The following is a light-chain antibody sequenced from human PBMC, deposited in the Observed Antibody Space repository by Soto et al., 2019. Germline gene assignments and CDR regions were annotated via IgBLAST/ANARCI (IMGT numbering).Light chain of an antibody. Sequence: ENVLTQSPGILSLSPGERATLSCRAGQTVGTDYVAWYQQTPGQAPRLLIYGASNRATGIPDRFSGTGSGTDFTLTISSLVPDDFAVYHCHQYGDSPWTFGQGTKVDIK. J-gene: IGKJ1*01. V-gene: IGKV3-20*01. CDR1: QTVGTDY. CDR2: GAS. CDR3: HQYGDSPWT.